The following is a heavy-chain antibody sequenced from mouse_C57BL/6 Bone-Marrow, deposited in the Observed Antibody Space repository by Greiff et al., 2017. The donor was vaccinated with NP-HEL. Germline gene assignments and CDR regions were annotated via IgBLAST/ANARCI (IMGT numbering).Heavy chain of an antibody. Sequence: QVQLQQSGPGLVAPSQSLSITCTVSGFSLTSYGVHWVRQPPGKGLEWLVVIWSDGSTTYNSALKTRLSISKDNSKSQVFLKMNSLQTDDTAMYYCARHGGPDPYPPTWFAYWGQGTLVTVSA. CDR1: GFSLTSYG. J-gene: IGHJ3*01. CDR2: IWSDGST. D-gene: IGHD2-10*01. V-gene: IGHV2-6-1*01. CDR3: ARHGGPDPYPPTWFAY.